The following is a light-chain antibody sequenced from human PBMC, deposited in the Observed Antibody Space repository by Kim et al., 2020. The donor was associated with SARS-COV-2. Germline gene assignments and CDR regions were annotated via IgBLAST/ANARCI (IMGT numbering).Light chain of an antibody. V-gene: IGLV2-8*01. CDR3: SSYAGSNNLV. Sequence: GQSVTLSCTGTSSDVGGYNYISWYQQHPGKAPKLMIYEVSKRPSGVPDRFSGSKSGNTASLTVSGRQAEDEADYYCSSYAGSNNLVFGGGTKVTVL. J-gene: IGLJ2*01. CDR1: SSDVGGYNY. CDR2: EVS.